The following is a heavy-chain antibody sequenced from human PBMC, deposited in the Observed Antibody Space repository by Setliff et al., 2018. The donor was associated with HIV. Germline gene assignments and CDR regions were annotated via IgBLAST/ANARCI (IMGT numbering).Heavy chain of an antibody. J-gene: IGHJ4*02. CDR3: ARDWNYYGSGSYPGY. Sequence: GASVKVSCKASGYTFTGYYMHWVRQAPGQGLEWMGRINPNSGGTNYAQKFQGRVTITRDTSISTAYMELSRLRSDDTAVYYCARDWNYYGSGSYPGYWGQGTLVTVSS. CDR2: INPNSGGT. CDR1: GYTFTGYY. D-gene: IGHD3-10*01. V-gene: IGHV1-2*06.